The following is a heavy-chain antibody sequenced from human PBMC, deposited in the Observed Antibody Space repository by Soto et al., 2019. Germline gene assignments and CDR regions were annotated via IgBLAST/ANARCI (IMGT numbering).Heavy chain of an antibody. Sequence: QVQLVQSGAEVKKPGASVKVSCKASGYTFTNFGISWVRQAPGPGLEWMGWISAYNGNTNYAQKMQGRVTMTTDTSTSTAYMEVRSLRFVDTAVYHSARSGTPIDYWGQGTLVTVSS. CDR1: GYTFTNFG. CDR3: ARSGTPIDY. D-gene: IGHD2-15*01. V-gene: IGHV1-18*01. J-gene: IGHJ4*02. CDR2: ISAYNGNT.